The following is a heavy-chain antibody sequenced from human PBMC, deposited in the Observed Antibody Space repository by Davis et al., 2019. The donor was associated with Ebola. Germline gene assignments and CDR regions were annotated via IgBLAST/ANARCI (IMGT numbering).Heavy chain of an antibody. V-gene: IGHV1-69*13. CDR1: GYTFTSYY. Sequence: SVKVSCKASGYTFTSYYMHWVRQAPGQGLEWMGGIIPIFGTANYAQKFQGRVTITADESTSTAYMELSSLRSEDTAVYYCAYSGSYYGEIDYWGQGTLVTVSS. J-gene: IGHJ4*02. D-gene: IGHD1-26*01. CDR3: AYSGSYYGEIDY. CDR2: IIPIFGTA.